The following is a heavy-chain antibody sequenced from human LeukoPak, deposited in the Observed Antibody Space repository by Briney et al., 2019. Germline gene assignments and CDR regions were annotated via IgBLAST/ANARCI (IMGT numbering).Heavy chain of an antibody. V-gene: IGHV3-74*01. J-gene: IGHJ4*02. CDR3: ATDLG. CDR1: GFTFNSYW. CDR2: VDHAGSGK. D-gene: IGHD4-17*01. Sequence: GGSLRLSCAASGFTFNSYWMHWVRQPPGKGLVWVSRVDHAGSGKAYADSVTGRFTISRDNAKNTVYLQMNSLRAEDTAVYYCATDLGWGQGTLVIVSS.